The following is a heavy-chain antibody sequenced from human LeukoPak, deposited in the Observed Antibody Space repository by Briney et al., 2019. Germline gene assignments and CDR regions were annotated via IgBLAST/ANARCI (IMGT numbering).Heavy chain of an antibody. J-gene: IGHJ5*02. D-gene: IGHD3-10*01. CDR1: GFTFSSYA. Sequence: GGSLRLSCAASGFTFSSYAMSWVRQAPGKGLEWVSAISGSGGSTYYADSVKGRFTISRDNSKNTLYLQMNSLRAEDTAVYYCAKDFFGSGSYNGFDPWGQGTLVTVSS. CDR2: ISGSGGST. CDR3: AKDFFGSGSYNGFDP. V-gene: IGHV3-23*01.